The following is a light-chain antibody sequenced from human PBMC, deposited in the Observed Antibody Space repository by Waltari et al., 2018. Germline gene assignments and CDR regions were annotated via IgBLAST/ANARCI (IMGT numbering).Light chain of an antibody. J-gene: IGLJ7*01. CDR1: SPNIGSNG. CDR2: YNS. Sequence: QSVLTQPPSASEAATKSVPISCSGSSPNIGSNGVSWYQQLPGTAPKLLIYYNSRRPSGVSDRFSGSKSGTSASLAISGLQTEDEADYYCATWDDSLNGGLFGGGTRLTVL. V-gene: IGLV1-36*01. CDR3: ATWDDSLNGGL.